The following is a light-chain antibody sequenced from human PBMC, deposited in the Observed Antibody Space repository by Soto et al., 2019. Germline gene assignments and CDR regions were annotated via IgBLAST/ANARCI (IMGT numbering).Light chain of an antibody. V-gene: IGKV1-33*01. J-gene: IGKJ2*01. CDR2: DAS. CDR1: QDISNY. CDR3: QQYDNLSPL. Sequence: DIQMTQSPSSLSASVGDRVTITCQASQDISNYLNWYQQKPGKAPKLLSYDASNLETGVPSRFSGSGSGTDFTFTISSLQPEDIATYYCQQYDNLSPLFVQGPKLEIK.